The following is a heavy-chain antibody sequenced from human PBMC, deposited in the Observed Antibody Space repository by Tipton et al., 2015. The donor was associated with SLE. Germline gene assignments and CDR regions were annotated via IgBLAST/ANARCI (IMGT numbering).Heavy chain of an antibody. CDR2: ISYDGSNK. CDR3: GKVGPMGEFDY. Sequence: SLRLSCADSGFTFSIYAMHWVRQPPGKGLEWVAVISYDGSNKYYADSVKGRFTISRDNSKNTLYLQMNSLRGEDTAIYYCGKVGPMGEFDYWGQGTLVTVSS. D-gene: IGHD2-21*01. CDR1: GFTFSIYA. J-gene: IGHJ4*02. V-gene: IGHV3-30*04.